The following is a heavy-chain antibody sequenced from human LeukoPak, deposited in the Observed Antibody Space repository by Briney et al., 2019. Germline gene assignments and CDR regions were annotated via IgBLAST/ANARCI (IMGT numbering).Heavy chain of an antibody. CDR3: ARQIKRGDAFDI. V-gene: IGHV3-11*03. Sequence: GGSLRLSCAASGFTFSDYYMSWIRLAPGKGLEWVSYISGSSSYTNYADSVKGRFTISRDNAKNSLYLQMNSLRAEDTAVYYCARQIKRGDAFDIWGQGTMVTVSS. CDR2: ISGSSSYT. J-gene: IGHJ3*02. CDR1: GFTFSDYY.